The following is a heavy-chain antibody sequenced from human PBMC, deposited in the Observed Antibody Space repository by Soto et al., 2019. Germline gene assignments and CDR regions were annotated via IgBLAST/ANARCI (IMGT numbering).Heavy chain of an antibody. V-gene: IGHV3-23*01. CDR1: GFTFSSYA. CDR3: AKDKGYCSGGSCYRPAGWFDP. Sequence: PGGSLRLSCAASGFTFSSYARSWVRQAPGKGLEWVSAISGSGGSTYYADSVKGRFTISRDNSKNTLYLQMNSLRAEDTAVYYCAKDKGYCSGGSCYRPAGWFDPWGQGTLVTVSS. J-gene: IGHJ5*02. CDR2: ISGSGGST. D-gene: IGHD2-15*01.